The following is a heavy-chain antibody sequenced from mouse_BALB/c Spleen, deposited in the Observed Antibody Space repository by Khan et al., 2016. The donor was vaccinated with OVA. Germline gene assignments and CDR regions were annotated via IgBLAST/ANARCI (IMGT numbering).Heavy chain of an antibody. CDR1: GYSLTSYG. V-gene: IGHV2-9*02. CDR2: IRAGGIT. CDR3: GRLEDI. Sequence: QMQLEESGPGLVAPSQSLSITCTVSGYSLTSYGVHWVRQPPGKGLKWLGVIRAGGITNYNSALMSRLSIKKDNSKSQVFFTMNSLQADDTAMYYCGRLEDIWGQGTTLTVSS. J-gene: IGHJ2*01.